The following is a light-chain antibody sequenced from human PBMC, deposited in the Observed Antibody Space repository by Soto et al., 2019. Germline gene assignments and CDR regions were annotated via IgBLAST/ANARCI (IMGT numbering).Light chain of an antibody. J-gene: IGKJ1*01. CDR3: QERGNRRPWV. V-gene: IGKV3D-11*02. CDR2: DAS. Sequence: EIVMTQSPATLSLSPGERSTLSCRASQSVGKYLVWYQQKPGQAPRLLIYDASNSAIGMPASFGGSLPGTDFTFTISSLDREWFAVYLCQERGNRRPWVVGQGTKVDIK. CDR1: QSVGKY.